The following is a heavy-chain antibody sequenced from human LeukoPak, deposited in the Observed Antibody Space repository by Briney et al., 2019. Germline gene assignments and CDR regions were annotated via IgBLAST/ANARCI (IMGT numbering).Heavy chain of an antibody. Sequence: GGSLSLSCSVSGFTLSSYAMPWVPRSAGPEVEYVTAFSSNGGSTYYADSVKGRFTISRDNSKNTLYLQMSSLRAEDTAVYYCVKTGYSSSWYYDYWGQGTLVTVSS. V-gene: IGHV3-64D*06. CDR3: VKTGYSSSWYYDY. CDR2: FSSNGGST. J-gene: IGHJ4*02. CDR1: GFTLSSYA. D-gene: IGHD6-13*01.